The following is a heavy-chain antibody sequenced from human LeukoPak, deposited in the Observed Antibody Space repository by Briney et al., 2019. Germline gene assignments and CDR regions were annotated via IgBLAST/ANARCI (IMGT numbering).Heavy chain of an antibody. J-gene: IGHJ4*02. D-gene: IGHD6-13*01. Sequence: SETLSLTCAVYGGSFSGYYWSWIRQPPGKGLEWIGEINHSGSTNYNPSLNSRVTISVDTSTNQFSLKLSSVTAADTAVYYRARGRGRVAAAGTSFDYWGQGTLVTVSS. CDR2: INHSGST. V-gene: IGHV4-34*01. CDR3: ARGRGRVAAAGTSFDY. CDR1: GGSFSGYY.